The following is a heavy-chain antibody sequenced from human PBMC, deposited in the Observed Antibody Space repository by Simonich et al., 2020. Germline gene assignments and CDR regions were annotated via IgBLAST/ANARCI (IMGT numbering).Heavy chain of an antibody. D-gene: IGHD1-1*01. CDR3: ARGKGWKNAFDI. Sequence: QVQLQQWGAGLLKPSETLSLTCAVYGGSFSGYYWCWIRQPPRKGLEWFGEINHSGSTNYNPALKMRVTLSVDTSKNQFSLKLSSVTAADTAVYYCARGKGWKNAFDIWGQGTMVTVSS. V-gene: IGHV4-34*01. CDR2: INHSGST. CDR1: GGSFSGYY. J-gene: IGHJ3*02.